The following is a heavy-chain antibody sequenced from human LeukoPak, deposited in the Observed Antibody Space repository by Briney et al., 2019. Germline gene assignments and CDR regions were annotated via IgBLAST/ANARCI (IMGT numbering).Heavy chain of an antibody. CDR1: GFTFNNYG. J-gene: IGHJ4*02. D-gene: IGHD3-22*01. CDR2: IADGGETT. V-gene: IGHV3-23*01. Sequence: GGSLRLSCAVSGFTFNNYGMSWVRQAPGMGLEWVSAIADGGETTYYADSVKGRFTISRDYSKNTLYLQMDSVRAEDTAVYYCARKAARTSGYDYWGQGILVTVSS. CDR3: ARKAARTSGYDY.